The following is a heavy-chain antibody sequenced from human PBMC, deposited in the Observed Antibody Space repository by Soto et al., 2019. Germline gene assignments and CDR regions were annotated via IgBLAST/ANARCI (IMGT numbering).Heavy chain of an antibody. J-gene: IGHJ3*02. D-gene: IGHD3-16*02. CDR1: GFSLSNARMG. V-gene: IGHV2-26*01. Sequence: QVTLKESGPVLVKPTETLTLTCTVSGFSLSNARMGVSWIRQPPGKALEWLAHIFSNDEKSYSTSLKSRLTISKDTSKSQVVLTMTNMDPVDTATYYCARTYYDYVWGSYRLKSHAFDIWGQGTMVTVSS. CDR2: IFSNDEK. CDR3: ARTYYDYVWGSYRLKSHAFDI.